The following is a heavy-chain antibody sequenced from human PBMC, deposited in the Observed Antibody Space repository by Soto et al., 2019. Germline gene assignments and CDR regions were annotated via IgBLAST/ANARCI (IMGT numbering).Heavy chain of an antibody. J-gene: IGHJ4*02. D-gene: IGHD4-17*01. CDR2: INSDGSTT. V-gene: IGHV3-74*01. CDR3: ARVRNGDWYFDY. CDR1: GFTFSSYW. Sequence: EVQLVESEGGLVQPGGSLRLSCAASGFTFSSYWMHWVRQAPGKGLVWVSRINSDGSTTSYADSVKGRFTISRDNAKNTLYLQMNSLRAEDTAVYYCARVRNGDWYFDYWGQGTLVTISS.